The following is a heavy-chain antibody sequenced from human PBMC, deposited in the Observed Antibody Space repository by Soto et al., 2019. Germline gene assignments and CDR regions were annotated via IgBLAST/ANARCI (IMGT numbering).Heavy chain of an antibody. D-gene: IGHD2-2*02. V-gene: IGHV3-21*01. J-gene: IGHJ5*02. CDR2: ISSSSSYI. Sequence: GGSLRLSCAASGFTFSSYSMNWVRQAPGKGLEWVSSISSSSSYIYYADSVKGRFTISRDNAKNSLYLQMNSLRAEDTAVYYCAAGSRCSSTSCYMMDWFDPWGQGTLVTVSS. CDR1: GFTFSSYS. CDR3: AAGSRCSSTSCYMMDWFDP.